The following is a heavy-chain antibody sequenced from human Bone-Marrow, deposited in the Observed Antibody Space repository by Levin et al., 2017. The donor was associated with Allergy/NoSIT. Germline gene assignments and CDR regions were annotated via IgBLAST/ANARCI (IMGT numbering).Heavy chain of an antibody. V-gene: IGHV4-4*07. D-gene: IGHD3-9*01. J-gene: IGHJ4*02. CDR3: ARAPAGYDIGWYYFDR. Sequence: PSETLSLTCSVSGGSIGDYYWSWIRQPAGKGLEWIGRIYTTGKTYYNPSLKSRVTMSVDTSKNQFSLKMNSVTAADTAVFYCARAPAGYDIGWYYFDRWGQGTLVTVSS. CDR1: GGSIGDYY. CDR2: IYTTGKT.